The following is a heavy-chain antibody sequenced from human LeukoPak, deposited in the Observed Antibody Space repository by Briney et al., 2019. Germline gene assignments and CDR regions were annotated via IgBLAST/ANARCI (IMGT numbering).Heavy chain of an antibody. J-gene: IGHJ4*02. CDR1: GFTFSNYG. V-gene: IGHV3-33*01. Sequence: GGSLRLSCAASGFTFSNYGMHWVRQAPGKGLEWVAVIWYDGSHKYYADSVKGRFTISRENSKNTLYLQMNSLRAEDTAVYYCARALSRYFDWYLDYWGQGTLVTVSS. CDR3: ARALSRYFDWYLDY. CDR2: IWYDGSHK. D-gene: IGHD3-9*01.